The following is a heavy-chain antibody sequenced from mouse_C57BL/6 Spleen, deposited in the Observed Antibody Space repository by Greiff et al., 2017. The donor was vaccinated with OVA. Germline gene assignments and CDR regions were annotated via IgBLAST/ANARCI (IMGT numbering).Heavy chain of an antibody. CDR2: IYPGSGST. V-gene: IGHV1-55*01. CDR3: ARGFITTVVATDYFDY. Sequence: QVQLKQPGAELVKPGASVKMSCKASGYTFTSYWITWVKQRPGQGLEWIGDIYPGSGSTNYNEKFKSKATLTVDTSSSTAYMQLSSLTSEDSAVYYCARGFITTVVATDYFDYWGQGTTLTVSS. CDR1: GYTFTSYW. J-gene: IGHJ2*01. D-gene: IGHD1-1*01.